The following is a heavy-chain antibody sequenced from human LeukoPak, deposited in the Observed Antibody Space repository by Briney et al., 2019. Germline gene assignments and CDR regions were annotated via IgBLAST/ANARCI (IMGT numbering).Heavy chain of an antibody. J-gene: IGHJ4*02. Sequence: ASVKVSCKASGFTFTGYYMHWVRQAPGQGLEWMGWINPKTGGTSYAQKFQGRVTMTRDTSISTAYMELSRLRSDDTAVYYCARDPNAMVTSLFDYWGQGTLVTVSS. CDR1: GFTFTGYY. V-gene: IGHV1-2*02. CDR3: ARDPNAMVTSLFDY. D-gene: IGHD5-18*01. CDR2: INPKTGGT.